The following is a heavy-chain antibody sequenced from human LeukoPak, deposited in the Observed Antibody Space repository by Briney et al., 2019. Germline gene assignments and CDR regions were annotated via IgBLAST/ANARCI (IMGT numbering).Heavy chain of an antibody. CDR1: GITLSNYG. V-gene: IGHV3-23*01. J-gene: IGHJ4*02. CDR3: AKRGVVIRVILVGFHKEAYYFDS. D-gene: IGHD3-22*01. Sequence: GGSLRLSCAVSGITLSNYGMSWVRQAPGKGLEWVAGISGSGGRTNYADSVKGRFTISRDNPKNTLYLQMNSLRVEDTAVYSCAKRGVVIRVILVGFHKEAYYFDSWGQGALVTVSS. CDR2: ISGSGGRT.